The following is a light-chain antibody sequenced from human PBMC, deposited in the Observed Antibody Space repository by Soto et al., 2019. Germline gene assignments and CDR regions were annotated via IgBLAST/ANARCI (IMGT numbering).Light chain of an antibody. CDR3: QQYKNWPSWT. Sequence: EIVMTQSPATLSVSPGERATLSCRASQSVSSNLAWYQQKPGQAPRLLIYGASTRATGVPARFSGSGSGTEFTLNISSLQSEDFAVYYCQQYKNWPSWTFGQGTKVEIK. CDR2: GAS. V-gene: IGKV3-15*01. J-gene: IGKJ1*01. CDR1: QSVSSN.